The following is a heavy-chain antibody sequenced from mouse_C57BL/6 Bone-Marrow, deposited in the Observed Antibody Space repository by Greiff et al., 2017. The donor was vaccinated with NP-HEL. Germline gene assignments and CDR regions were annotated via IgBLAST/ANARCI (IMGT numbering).Heavy chain of an antibody. V-gene: IGHV1-26*01. CDR1: GYTFTDYY. Sequence: EVKLQQSGPELVKPGASVKISCKASGYTFTDYYMNWVKQSHGKSLEWIGDINPNNGGTSYNQKFKGKATLTVDKSSSTAYMELRSLTSEDSAVYYCAIDSSGYVWFAYWGQGTLVTVSA. CDR2: INPNNGGT. J-gene: IGHJ3*01. D-gene: IGHD3-2*02. CDR3: AIDSSGYVWFAY.